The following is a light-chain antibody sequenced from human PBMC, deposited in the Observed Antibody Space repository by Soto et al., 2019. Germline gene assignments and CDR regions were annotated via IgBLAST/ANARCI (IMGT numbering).Light chain of an antibody. J-gene: IGLJ2*01. Sequence: SYELTQPPSVSVSPGQTASITCSGDKLGDKYACWYQQKPGQSPVLVIYQDSGRPSGIPERFSGSNSGNTATLTISGTQAMDEADYYCQAWDGSVVFGGGTKLTVL. CDR3: QAWDGSVV. V-gene: IGLV3-1*01. CDR1: KLGDKY. CDR2: QDS.